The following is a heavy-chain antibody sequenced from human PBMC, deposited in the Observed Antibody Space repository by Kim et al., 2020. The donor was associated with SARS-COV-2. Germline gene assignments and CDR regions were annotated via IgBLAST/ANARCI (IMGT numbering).Heavy chain of an antibody. Sequence: SETLSLTCTVSGGSISSSSYYWGWIRQPPGKGLEWIGSIYYSGSTYYNPSLKSRVTISVDTSKNQFSLKLSSVTAADTAVYYCATMLSGGIAAAGYGYWGQGTLVTVSS. V-gene: IGHV4-39*01. D-gene: IGHD6-13*01. J-gene: IGHJ4*02. CDR1: GGSISSSSYY. CDR2: IYYSGST. CDR3: ATMLSGGIAAAGYGY.